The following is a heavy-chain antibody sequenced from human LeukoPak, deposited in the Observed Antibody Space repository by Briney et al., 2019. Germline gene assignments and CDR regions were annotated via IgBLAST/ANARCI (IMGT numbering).Heavy chain of an antibody. CDR1: GGSISSSSYY. D-gene: IGHD3-3*01. CDR3: AREPAFGVVIPFDY. V-gene: IGHV4-39*07. Sequence: SETLSLTCTVSGGSISSSSYYWGWIRQPPGKGLEWIGEINHSGSTNYNPSLKSRVTISVDTSKNQFSLKLSSVTAADTAVYYCAREPAFGVVIPFDYWGQGTLVTVSS. J-gene: IGHJ4*02. CDR2: INHSGST.